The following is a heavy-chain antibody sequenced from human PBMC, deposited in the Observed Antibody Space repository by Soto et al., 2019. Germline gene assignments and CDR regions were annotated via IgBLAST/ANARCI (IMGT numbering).Heavy chain of an antibody. CDR1: GGSISSGGYS. CDR3: ARATSYGAGTTGGFDY. D-gene: IGHD1-7*01. CDR2: IYHSGST. J-gene: IGHJ4*02. Sequence: QLQLQESGSGLVKPSQTLSLTCAVSGGSISSGGYSWSWIRQPPGKGLEWIGYIYHSGSTYYNPSLKIRVTIPVDRSKNQFALKLSSVTAADTAVYYCARATSYGAGTTGGFDYWGQGTLVTVSS. V-gene: IGHV4-30-2*01.